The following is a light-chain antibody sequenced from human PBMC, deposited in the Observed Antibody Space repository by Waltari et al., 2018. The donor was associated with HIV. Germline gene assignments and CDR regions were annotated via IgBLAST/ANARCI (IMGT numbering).Light chain of an antibody. J-gene: IGLJ2*01. CDR3: SSFTTSNSLL. Sequence: QSALTQPASVSGSPGQSITVSCTGTSSAVGAYTYVSWYQQPPGTAPKLVIYEVSNRPSGISYRFSGSKSGNTASLTISGLQTEDEGDYYCSSFTTSNSLLFGGGTKVTVL. V-gene: IGLV2-14*01. CDR1: SSAVGAYTY. CDR2: EVS.